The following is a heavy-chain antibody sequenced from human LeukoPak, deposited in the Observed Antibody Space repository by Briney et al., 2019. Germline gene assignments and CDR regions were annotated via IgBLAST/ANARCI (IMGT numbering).Heavy chain of an antibody. CDR3: ARAETYSSDWYHPFFDY. CDR1: GYSISSGYY. V-gene: IGHV4-38-2*02. J-gene: IGHJ4*02. CDR2: LYPSGNS. D-gene: IGHD6-19*01. Sequence: SETLSLTCTVSGYSISSGYYWGWIRQPPGKGLEWIGSLYPSGNSYYNPSLKSRSTISVDTSKNHFSLQLRSVTAADTAVYYCARAETYSSDWYHPFFDYWGQGTLVTVSS.